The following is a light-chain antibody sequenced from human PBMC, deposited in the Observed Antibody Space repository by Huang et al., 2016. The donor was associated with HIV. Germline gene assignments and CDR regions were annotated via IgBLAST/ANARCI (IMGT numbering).Light chain of an antibody. Sequence: EIVLTQSPGTLSLSPGERATLSCRASQTVYSSSLAWYQQKRGQAPRLLIYGASSRTPGIPYRFSGSGSGTDFTLTISRLEPEDFAVYYCQQYGSSPFTFGPGTKVDIK. J-gene: IGKJ3*01. CDR3: QQYGSSPFT. CDR1: QTVYSSS. CDR2: GAS. V-gene: IGKV3-20*01.